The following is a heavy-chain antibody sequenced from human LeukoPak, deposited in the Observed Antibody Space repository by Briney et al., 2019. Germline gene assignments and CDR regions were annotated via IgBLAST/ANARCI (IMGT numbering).Heavy chain of an antibody. CDR3: ARGLRWYYYGMDV. D-gene: IGHD4-23*01. J-gene: IGHJ6*02. Sequence: GGSLRLSCAASGFTFSSYAMHCVRQAPGKGLEWVAVISYAGSNKYYADSVKGRFTISRDNSKNTLYLQMNSLRAEDTAVYYCARGLRWYYYGMDVWGQGTTVTVSS. CDR2: ISYAGSNK. CDR1: GFTFSSYA. V-gene: IGHV3-30*04.